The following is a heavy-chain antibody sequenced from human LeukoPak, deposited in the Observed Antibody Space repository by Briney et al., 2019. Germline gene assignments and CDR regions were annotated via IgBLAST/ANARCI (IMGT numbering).Heavy chain of an antibody. CDR3: ARFGDPSTTLDY. CDR2: IRQDGNWR. CDR1: GFTFSRHW. Sequence: PGGSLRLSCAASGFTFSRHWMSWVRQAPGKGLEWVAHIRQDGNWRHHEDSVEGRFTISRDNAKDSLYLQMNSLRAEDTAVYYCARFGDPSTTLDYWGQGTRVTVSS. V-gene: IGHV3-7*01. J-gene: IGHJ4*02. D-gene: IGHD3-16*01.